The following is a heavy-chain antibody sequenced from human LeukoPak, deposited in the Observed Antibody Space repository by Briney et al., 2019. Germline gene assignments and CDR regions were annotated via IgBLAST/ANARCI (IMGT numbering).Heavy chain of an antibody. CDR1: GYTFTGYY. CDR3: ARVLVGATRGTFDY. D-gene: IGHD1-26*01. Sequence: ASVKVSCKASGYTFTGYYMHWVRQAPGQGLEWMGWINPNSGGTNYAQKFQGRVTMTRDTSISTAYMELSRLRSDDTAVYYWARVLVGATRGTFDYWGQGTLVTVSS. CDR2: INPNSGGT. V-gene: IGHV1-2*02. J-gene: IGHJ4*02.